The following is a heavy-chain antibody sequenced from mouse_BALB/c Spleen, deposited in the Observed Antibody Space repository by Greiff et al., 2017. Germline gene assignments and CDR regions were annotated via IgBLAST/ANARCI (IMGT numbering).Heavy chain of an antibody. Sequence: VQLQQSGPGLVQPSQSLSITCTVSGFSLTSYGVHWVRQSPGKGLEWLGVIWSGGSTDYNAAFISRLSISKDNSKSQVFFKMNSLQANDTAIYYCARNADYGNFYAMDYWGQGTSATVSS. CDR3: ARNADYGNFYAMDY. CDR2: IWSGGST. D-gene: IGHD2-1*01. J-gene: IGHJ4*01. CDR1: GFSLTSYG. V-gene: IGHV2-2*02.